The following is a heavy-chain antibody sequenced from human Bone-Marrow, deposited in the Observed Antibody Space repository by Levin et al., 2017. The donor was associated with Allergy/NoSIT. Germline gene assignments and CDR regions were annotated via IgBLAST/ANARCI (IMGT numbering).Heavy chain of an antibody. J-gene: IGHJ4*02. D-gene: IGHD1-1*01. CDR1: GFTFANAW. CDR3: TSGNGKTDTDY. Sequence: GGSLRLSCAVSGFTFANAWMNWVRQAPGKGLEWVGHIKTETEGGTTVYNSPVKDRFTISRDDSKNTVYLQMNSLKTEDKAVYYCTSGNGKTDTDYWGLGTPVTVSS. V-gene: IGHV3-15*01. CDR2: IKTETEGGTT.